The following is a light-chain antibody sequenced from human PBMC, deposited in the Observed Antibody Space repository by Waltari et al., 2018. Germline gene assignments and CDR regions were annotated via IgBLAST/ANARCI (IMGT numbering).Light chain of an antibody. CDR2: AAS. J-gene: IGKJ4*01. Sequence: DIQLTQSPSFLSASVGDRVTFTCRASRDIRNYLAWYQQKSGKAPKLLIFAASTLQSGVPSRFSGSGSGTEFTLTISSLQPEDLATYYCQQSPGTFGGGTKVEIK. V-gene: IGKV1-9*01. CDR3: QQSPGT. CDR1: RDIRNY.